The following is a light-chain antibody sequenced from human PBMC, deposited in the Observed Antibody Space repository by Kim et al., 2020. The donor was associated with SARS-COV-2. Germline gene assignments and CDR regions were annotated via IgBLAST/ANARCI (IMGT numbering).Light chain of an antibody. CDR2: AAG. Sequence: DIQMTQSPSSLSASVGDRVTISCRASQGITNYLAWYQQKPGTVAKLLIYAAGTLQSGVPSRFSGSGSGTDFTHTISSLQPEDVATYYCQKYNSAPFAFGHGTKVDIK. J-gene: IGKJ3*01. CDR1: QGITNY. CDR3: QKYNSAPFA. V-gene: IGKV1-27*01.